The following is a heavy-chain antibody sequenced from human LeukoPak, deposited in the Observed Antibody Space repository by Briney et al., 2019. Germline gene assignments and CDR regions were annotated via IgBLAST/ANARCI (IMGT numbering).Heavy chain of an antibody. CDR3: AKVLSYVVSGYFDY. V-gene: IGHV3-23*01. D-gene: IGHD1-26*01. CDR2: ISGSGGST. J-gene: IGHJ4*02. CDR1: GFTFSSYA. Sequence: TGGSLRLSCAASGFTFSSYAMSWVRQAPGKGLEWVSAISGSGGSTYYADSVKGRFTISRDNSKNTLYLQMNSLRAEDTAVYYCAKVLSYVVSGYFDYWGQGTLVTVSS.